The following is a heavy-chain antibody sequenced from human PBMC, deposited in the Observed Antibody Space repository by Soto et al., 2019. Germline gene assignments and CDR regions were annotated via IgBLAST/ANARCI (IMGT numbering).Heavy chain of an antibody. CDR3: ARSRSGAVADSFDF. Sequence: GSLRLSCAASGFTFRSYAIHWVRQAPGKGLEWVAVISRDGTNKYYVDSVKGRFTISRDNSKDTVYLQMNSLRDEDSAMFYCARSRSGAVADSFDFWGQGTLVTVSS. V-gene: IGHV3-30*04. CDR2: ISRDGTNK. J-gene: IGHJ4*02. D-gene: IGHD3-10*01. CDR1: GFTFRSYA.